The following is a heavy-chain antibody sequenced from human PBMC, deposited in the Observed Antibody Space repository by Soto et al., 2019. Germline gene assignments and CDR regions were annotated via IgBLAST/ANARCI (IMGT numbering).Heavy chain of an antibody. CDR2: INAGNGNT. CDR3: SRLRSMVRGAHEDY. Sequence: QVQLVQSGAEVKKPGASVKVSCKASGYTFTSYAMHWVRQAPGQRLEWMGWINAGNGNTKYSQKFQGRITITRDTAASTSYKEVSNMRGEYTAVYYCSRLRSMVRGAHEDYWGQGTLVTVSS. CDR1: GYTFTSYA. J-gene: IGHJ4*02. V-gene: IGHV1-3*01. D-gene: IGHD3-10*01.